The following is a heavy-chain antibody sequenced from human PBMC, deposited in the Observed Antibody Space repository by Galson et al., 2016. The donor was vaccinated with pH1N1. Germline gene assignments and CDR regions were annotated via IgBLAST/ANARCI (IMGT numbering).Heavy chain of an antibody. CDR3: ARAIGSRSSY. CDR1: GFTFTSYW. Sequence: SLRLSCAASGFTFTSYWMHWVRQVPGKGLEWVANIKEDGNEKYYVDSVRGRFTISRDNAKNSLYLQMNSLRDEDTALYYCARAIGSRSSYWGQGTLVTVSS. J-gene: IGHJ4*02. CDR2: IKEDGNEK. V-gene: IGHV3-7*01. D-gene: IGHD3-16*02.